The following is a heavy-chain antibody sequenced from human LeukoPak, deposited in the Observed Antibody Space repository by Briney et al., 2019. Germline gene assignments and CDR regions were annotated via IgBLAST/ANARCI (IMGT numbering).Heavy chain of an antibody. CDR1: GFTFSNAW. V-gene: IGHV3-15*01. Sequence: GGSLRLSCAASGFTFSNAWMSWVRQAPGKGLEWVGRIKSKTDGGTTDYAAPVKGRFTISRDDSKNTLYLQMNSLKTEDTAVYYCTTVGAYCGGDCYDYWGRGTLVTVSS. CDR2: IKSKTDGGTT. CDR3: TTVGAYCGGDCYDY. D-gene: IGHD2-21*01. J-gene: IGHJ4*02.